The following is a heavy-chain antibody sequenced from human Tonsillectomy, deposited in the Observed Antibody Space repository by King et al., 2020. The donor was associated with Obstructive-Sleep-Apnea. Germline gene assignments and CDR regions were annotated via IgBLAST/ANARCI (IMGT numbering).Heavy chain of an antibody. V-gene: IGHV3-11*01. D-gene: IGHD5-12*01. CDR2: ISSSGSTI. CDR3: ARGSGYADY. CDR1: GFNFSEFS. Sequence: VQLVQSGGGLVKPGVSLRLSCASSGFNFSEFSISWIRQASGRGVEGVAYISSSGSTIYYADSVKGRFTISRDNAKNSLYMQMNSLSAEDTAVYYCARGSGYADYWGQGTLVTVSS. J-gene: IGHJ4*02.